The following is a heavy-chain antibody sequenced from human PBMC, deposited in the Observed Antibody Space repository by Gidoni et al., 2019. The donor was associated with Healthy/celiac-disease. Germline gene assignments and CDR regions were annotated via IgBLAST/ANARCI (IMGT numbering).Heavy chain of an antibody. CDR3: ARDRVMYDILTGYYYYGMDV. D-gene: IGHD3-9*01. V-gene: IGHV4-4*02. Sequence: QVQLQESAPGLLKPSGALSLTCAVSGGSISMSNRWSWSRQPPGKGLESIGEIYHSWRNNYNPSLKSRVTISVDKSKNQFYLKLSSVTAADTAVYYCARDRVMYDILTGYYYYGMDVWGQGTTVTVSS. CDR1: GGSISMSNR. J-gene: IGHJ6*02. CDR2: IYHSWRN.